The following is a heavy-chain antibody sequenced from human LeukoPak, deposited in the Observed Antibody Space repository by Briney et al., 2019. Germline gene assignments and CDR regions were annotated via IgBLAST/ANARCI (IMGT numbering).Heavy chain of an antibody. Sequence: SGRSLRLSCAPSGFTVSGSFMSWVRQAPGKGLEWISTIYSAGAPYYLDSVKGRFTVSRDNSKNTVYLEMNNLRSEDTAVYYCARFETYLLIRPDTFDVWGQGTMVTVSS. D-gene: IGHD2/OR15-2a*01. J-gene: IGHJ3*01. CDR3: ARFETYLLIRPDTFDV. CDR1: GFTVSGSF. CDR2: IYSAGAP. V-gene: IGHV3-53*01.